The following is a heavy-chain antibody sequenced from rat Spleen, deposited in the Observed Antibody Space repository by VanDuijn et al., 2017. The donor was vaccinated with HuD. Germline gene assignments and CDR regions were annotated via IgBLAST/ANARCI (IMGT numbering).Heavy chain of an antibody. CDR2: IYYDSTKM. V-gene: IGHV5-54*01. CDR3: ATRNLFNNFDY. D-gene: IGHD1-3*01. Sequence: EVHLVESGGGLVQPGRSLKLSCAASGFTFSNYGMAWVRQAPKKGLEWIAMIYYDSTKMYYADTVRGRFTISRDNSKNTLYLEMNSLRSEDTAIYYCATRNLFNNFDYWGQGIMVTVSS. J-gene: IGHJ2*01. CDR1: GFTFSNYG.